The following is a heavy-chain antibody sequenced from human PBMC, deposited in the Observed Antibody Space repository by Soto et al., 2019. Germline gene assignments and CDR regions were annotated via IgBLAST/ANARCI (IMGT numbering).Heavy chain of an antibody. V-gene: IGHV1-69*13. D-gene: IGHD3-22*01. Sequence: GASVKVSCKASGGTFSNYAISWVRQAPGQGLEWMGGIIPIFGTANYAQKFQGRVTITADESTSTAYMELSSLRSEDTAVYYCARAERSYYYDSSGYYNWFDPWGQGTLVTASS. CDR1: GGTFSNYA. CDR3: ARAERSYYYDSSGYYNWFDP. CDR2: IIPIFGTA. J-gene: IGHJ5*02.